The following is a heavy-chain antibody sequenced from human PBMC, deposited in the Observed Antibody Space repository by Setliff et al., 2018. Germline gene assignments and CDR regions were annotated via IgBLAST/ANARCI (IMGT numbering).Heavy chain of an antibody. V-gene: IGHV4-34*10. J-gene: IGHJ4*02. CDR1: GVSISDGHF. CDR2: SSHSGST. CDR3: ARDNTIVGATDY. D-gene: IGHD1-26*01. Sequence: SETLSLTCAVSGVSISDGHFWGWIRQPPGKGLEWIGESSHSGSTSYSPSLKSRLTMSVDTSKNQFSLKLSSVTAADTAVYFCARDNTIVGATDYWGQGTLVTVSS.